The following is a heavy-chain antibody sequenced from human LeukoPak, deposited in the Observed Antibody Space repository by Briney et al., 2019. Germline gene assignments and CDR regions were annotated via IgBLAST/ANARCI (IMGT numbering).Heavy chain of an antibody. CDR1: GFTFSSYS. CDR3: ARKGGRQGGDY. D-gene: IGHD2-15*01. Sequence: GGSLRLSCAASGFTFSSYSMNWVRQAPGKGLEWVSSISSSSSYIYCADSVKGRFTISRDNAKNSLYLQMNSLRAEDTAVYYCARKGGRQGGDYWGQGTLVTVSS. J-gene: IGHJ4*02. CDR2: ISSSSSYI. V-gene: IGHV3-21*01.